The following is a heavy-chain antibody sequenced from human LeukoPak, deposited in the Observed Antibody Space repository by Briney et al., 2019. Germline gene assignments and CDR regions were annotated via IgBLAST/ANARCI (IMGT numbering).Heavy chain of an antibody. J-gene: IGHJ6*02. CDR3: AKALPLTPRLVLGHSYCGMDV. Sequence: SETLSLTCTVSGYSTSSGYYWGWIRQPPGKGLEWIGSIYHSGSTYYNPSLKSRVTISVDTSKNQFSLKLSSVTAADTAVYYCAKALPLTPRLVLGHSYCGMDVWGQGTTVIVSS. D-gene: IGHD6-19*01. V-gene: IGHV4-38-2*02. CDR2: IYHSGST. CDR1: GYSTSSGYY.